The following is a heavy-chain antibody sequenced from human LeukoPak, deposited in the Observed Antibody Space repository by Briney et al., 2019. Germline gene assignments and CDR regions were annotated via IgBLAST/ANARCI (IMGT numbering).Heavy chain of an antibody. CDR2: IYHTGNT. CDR3: ARDGGSNSPWAFDI. D-gene: IGHD1-26*01. V-gene: IGHV4-39*07. CDR1: GGSISSSSYY. J-gene: IGHJ3*02. Sequence: SETLSLTCTVSGGSISSSSYYWGWIRQPPGKGLEWIGSIYHTGNTYYNPSLKSRVTLSIDTSKNQFSLRLSSVTAADEAMYYCARDGGSNSPWAFDIWGQGTMVTVSS.